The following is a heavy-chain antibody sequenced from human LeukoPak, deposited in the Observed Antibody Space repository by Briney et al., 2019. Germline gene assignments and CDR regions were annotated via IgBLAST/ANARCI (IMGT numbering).Heavy chain of an antibody. Sequence: GASVKVSWKASGGTFSSYAISWVRQAPGQGLEWMGGIIPIFGTANYAQKFQGRVTITADESTSTAYMELSSLRSEDTAVYYCARNADCTNGVCYTFDYWGQGTLVTVSS. CDR3: ARNADCTNGVCYTFDY. V-gene: IGHV1-69*13. J-gene: IGHJ4*02. CDR1: GGTFSSYA. D-gene: IGHD2-8*01. CDR2: IIPIFGTA.